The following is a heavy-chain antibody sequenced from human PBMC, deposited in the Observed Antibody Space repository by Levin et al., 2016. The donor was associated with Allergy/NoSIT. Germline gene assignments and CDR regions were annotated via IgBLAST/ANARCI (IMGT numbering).Heavy chain of an antibody. D-gene: IGHD2/OR15-2a*01. CDR1: GFTFSSYW. CDR2: IKSDGSWT. CDR3: ATGQDVIVTTDGRRDYYYGMDV. J-gene: IGHJ6*02. Sequence: GESLKISCAASGFTFSSYWMHWVRQAPGKGLMWVSRIKSDGSWTDYADSVKGRFTISRDNVKNTVYLQMNSLRAEDTAVYYCATGQDVIVTTDGRRDYYYGMDVWGQGTTVTVSS. V-gene: IGHV3-74*01.